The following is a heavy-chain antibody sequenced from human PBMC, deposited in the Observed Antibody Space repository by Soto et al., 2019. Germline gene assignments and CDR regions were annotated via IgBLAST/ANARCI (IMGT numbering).Heavy chain of an antibody. V-gene: IGHV1-2*02. D-gene: IGHD3-3*01. CDR3: ARGGGTILAPLP. J-gene: IGHJ5*02. CDR2: INPNSGAT. Sequence: QVQLVQSGAEVKKPGSSVKVSCRASGYTVTGYFMHWVRQAPGQGLEWMGWINPNSGATKYAQKFQGRVTLSRDTSIRTAYMELSGLRSDDTAVYYCARGGGTILAPLPWGQGTLVTVSS. CDR1: GYTVTGYF.